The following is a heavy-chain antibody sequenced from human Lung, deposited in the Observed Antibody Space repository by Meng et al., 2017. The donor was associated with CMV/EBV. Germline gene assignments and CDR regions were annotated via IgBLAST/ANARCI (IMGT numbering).Heavy chain of an antibody. D-gene: IGHD3-22*01. CDR3: ARDRRRYYDSSGYQTYYYGMDV. V-gene: IGHV1-46*01. J-gene: IGHJ6*02. CDR2: INPSGGST. CDR1: GYTFTSYY. Sequence: SVKVSXKASGYTFTSYYMHWVRQAPGQGLEWMGIINPSGGSTSYAQKFQGRVTMTRDTSTSTVYMELSSLRSEDTAVYYCARDRRRYYDSSGYQTYYYGMDVWGQGTTVTVSS.